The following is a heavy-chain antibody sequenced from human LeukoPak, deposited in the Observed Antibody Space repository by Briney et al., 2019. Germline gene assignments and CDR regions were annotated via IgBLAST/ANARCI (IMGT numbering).Heavy chain of an antibody. J-gene: IGHJ4*02. Sequence: GASVKVSCKASGYTFTGYYMHWVRQAPGQGLEWMGIINPSGDSTSYAQKFQGRVTMTRDTSISTAYMELSRLRSDDTAVYYCARYHPDTADDYWGQGTLVTVSS. CDR3: ARYHPDTADDY. D-gene: IGHD5-18*01. V-gene: IGHV1-2*02. CDR1: GYTFTGYY. CDR2: INPSGDST.